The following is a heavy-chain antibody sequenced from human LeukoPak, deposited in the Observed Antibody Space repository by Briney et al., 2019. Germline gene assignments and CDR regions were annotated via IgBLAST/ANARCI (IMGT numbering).Heavy chain of an antibody. CDR1: GFTFSSYW. CDR3: ARDETPPLTNHDY. Sequence: GGSLGLSCAASGFTFSSYWMSWVRQAPGKGLEWVANIKQDGSEKYYVDSVKGRFTISRDNAKNSLYLQMNSLRAEDTAVYYCARDETPPLTNHDYWGQGTLVTVSS. J-gene: IGHJ4*02. CDR2: IKQDGSEK. V-gene: IGHV3-7*01. D-gene: IGHD1-14*01.